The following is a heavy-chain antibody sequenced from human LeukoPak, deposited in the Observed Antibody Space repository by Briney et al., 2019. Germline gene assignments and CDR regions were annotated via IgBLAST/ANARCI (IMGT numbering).Heavy chain of an antibody. J-gene: IGHJ4*02. Sequence: PGGSPRLSCAASGFLINSDVMTWVRHPPGGGLEWVSAISVDGHGSDYANSVKGRFTISRDNAKNIVYLQMNSLTAEDTALYYCARRVGGTPDYWGRGTQVTLSS. CDR1: GFLINSDV. CDR3: ARRVGGTPDY. D-gene: IGHD1-1*01. V-gene: IGHV3-23*01. CDR2: ISVDGHGS.